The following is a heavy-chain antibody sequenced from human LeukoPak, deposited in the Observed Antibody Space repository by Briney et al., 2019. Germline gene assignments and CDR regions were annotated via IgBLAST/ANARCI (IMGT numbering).Heavy chain of an antibody. CDR1: GFTFSSYG. CDR3: AKDSGGGSSWYAFDY. Sequence: PGRSLRLSCAASGFTFSSYGMHWVRQAPGKGLEWVAVISYDGSNKYYADSVKGRFTISRDNSKNTLYLQMNSLRAEDTAVYYCAKDSGGGSSWYAFDYWGQGTLVTVSS. V-gene: IGHV3-30*18. D-gene: IGHD6-13*01. J-gene: IGHJ4*02. CDR2: ISYDGSNK.